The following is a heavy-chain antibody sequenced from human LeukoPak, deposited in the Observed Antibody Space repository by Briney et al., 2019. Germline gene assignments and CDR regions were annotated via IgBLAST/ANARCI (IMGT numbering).Heavy chain of an antibody. CDR3: AKVGTYGSGSYWFGDAFDI. V-gene: IGHV3-23*01. J-gene: IGHJ3*02. CDR2: ISGSGGST. D-gene: IGHD3-10*01. CDR1: RFTFSSYA. Sequence: PGGSLRLSCAASRFTFSSYAMSWVRQAPGKGLEWVSAISGSGGSTYYADSVKGRFTISRDNSKNTLYLQMNSLRAEDTAVYYCAKVGTYGSGSYWFGDAFDIWGQGTMVTVSS.